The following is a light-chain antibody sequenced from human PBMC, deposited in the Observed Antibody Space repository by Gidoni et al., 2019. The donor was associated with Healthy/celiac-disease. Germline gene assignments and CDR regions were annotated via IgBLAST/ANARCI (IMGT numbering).Light chain of an antibody. Sequence: MRKSPSSLSASVGDTVTITCQASPDISNYLNWYQQKPGKAPKLLIYDASNLETGVPSRFSGSGSGTDFTFTISSLQPEDIATYYCQQYDNLPLTFGGGTKVEIK. CDR2: DAS. V-gene: IGKV1-33*01. CDR1: PDISNY. J-gene: IGKJ4*01. CDR3: QQYDNLPLT.